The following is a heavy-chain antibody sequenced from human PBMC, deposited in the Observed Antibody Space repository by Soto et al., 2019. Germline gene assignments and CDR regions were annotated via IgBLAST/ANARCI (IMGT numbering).Heavy chain of an antibody. V-gene: IGHV3-23*01. J-gene: IGHJ4*02. Sequence: EVQLLESGGGLVQPGGSLRLSCTASGFTFSRHAMTWVRQAPGKGLEWVSGLSDSGGSIYYADSVKGRFTISRDNSMNTLYLQMNTLRAEDTAIYYCAKVSSSWYAGFFDLWGQGTRVTVSS. CDR1: GFTFSRHA. CDR3: AKVSSSWYAGFFDL. CDR2: LSDSGGSI. D-gene: IGHD6-13*01.